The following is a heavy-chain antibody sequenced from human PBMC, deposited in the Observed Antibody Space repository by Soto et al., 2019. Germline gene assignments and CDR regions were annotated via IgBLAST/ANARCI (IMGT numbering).Heavy chain of an antibody. J-gene: IGHJ4*02. CDR2: ISYDGNNK. CDR3: AKDHLGTMVTTPSY. V-gene: IGHV3-30*18. D-gene: IGHD4-17*01. Sequence: QVQLVESGGGVVQPGRSLRLSCAASGFTFSSYGMHWVRQAPGKGLEWVAVISYDGNNKYYADSVKGRFTISRDNFKNTLYLQTDRLRAEDTAMYYCAKDHLGTMVTTPSYWGQGTLVTVSS. CDR1: GFTFSSYG.